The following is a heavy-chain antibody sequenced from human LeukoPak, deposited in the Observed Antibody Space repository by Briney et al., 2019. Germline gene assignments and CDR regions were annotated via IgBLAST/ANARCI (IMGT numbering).Heavy chain of an antibody. CDR3: AIGLVLKWRPEYYFDY. CDR2: IIPIFGTA. CDR1: GGTFSSYA. J-gene: IGHJ4*02. V-gene: IGHV1-69*05. Sequence: SVKVSCKASGGTFSSYAISWVPQAPGQGLEWMGGIIPIFGTANYAQKFQGRVTITKDESTSTAYMELSSLRSEDTAVYYCAIGLVLKWRPEYYFDYWGQGTLLTVSS. D-gene: IGHD5-12*01.